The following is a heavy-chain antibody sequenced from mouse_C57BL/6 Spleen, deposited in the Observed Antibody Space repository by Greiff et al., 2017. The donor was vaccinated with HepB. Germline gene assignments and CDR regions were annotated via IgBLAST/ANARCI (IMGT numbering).Heavy chain of an antibody. D-gene: IGHD1-1*01. J-gene: IGHJ4*01. V-gene: IGHV3-6*01. CDR2: ISYDGSN. CDR3: ARHGSTLMDY. Sequence: ESGPGLVKPSQSLSLTCSVTGYSITSGYYWNWIRQFPGNKLEWMGYISYDGSNNYNPSLKNRISITRDTSKNQFFLKLNSVTTEDTATYYCARHGSTLMDYWGQGTSVTVSS. CDR1: GYSITSGYY.